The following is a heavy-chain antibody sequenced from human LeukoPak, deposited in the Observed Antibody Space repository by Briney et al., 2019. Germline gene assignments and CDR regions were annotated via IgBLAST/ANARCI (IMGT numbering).Heavy chain of an antibody. J-gene: IGHJ6*03. CDR1: GYTSTSYG. CDR2: ISAYNGNT. Sequence: GASVKVSCKASGYTSTSYGISWVRQAPGQGLEWMGWISAYNGNTNYAQKLQGRVTMTTDTSTSTAYTELRSLRSDDTAVYYCARGFGYYYDSSGYYPYYYYYYYMDVWGKGTTVTVSS. CDR3: ARGFGYYYDSSGYYPYYYYYYYMDV. V-gene: IGHV1-18*01. D-gene: IGHD3-22*01.